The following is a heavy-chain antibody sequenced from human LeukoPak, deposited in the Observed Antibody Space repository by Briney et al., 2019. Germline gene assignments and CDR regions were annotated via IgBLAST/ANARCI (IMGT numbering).Heavy chain of an antibody. CDR3: ARDRFPPPYCVGDCYNWFDP. J-gene: IGHJ5*02. D-gene: IGHD2-21*02. CDR2: IIPIFGTA. V-gene: IGHV1-69*01. Sequence: ASVKVSCTASGGTFSSHAISWVRQAPGQGLEWMGGIIPIFGTANYAQKFQGRVTITADESTSTAYMELSSLRSEDTAVYYCARDRFPPPYCVGDCYNWFDPWGQGTLVTVSS. CDR1: GGTFSSHA.